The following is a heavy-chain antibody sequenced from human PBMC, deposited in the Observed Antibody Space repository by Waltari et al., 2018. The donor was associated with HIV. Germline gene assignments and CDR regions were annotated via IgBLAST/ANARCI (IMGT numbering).Heavy chain of an antibody. CDR1: GGSINSYTSY. V-gene: IGHV4-39*01. Sequence: QLQLQESGPGLVKPSETLSLTCTVSGGSINSYTSYWGWVRQPPGKGLEWIGSINYSDTTYYNPSIKSRVTISADTPKNQFSLKLNSVTAADTAGYYCARRGVAGTSGWFDPWGQGTLVTVSS. CDR2: INYSDTT. D-gene: IGHD6-19*01. J-gene: IGHJ5*02. CDR3: ARRGVAGTSGWFDP.